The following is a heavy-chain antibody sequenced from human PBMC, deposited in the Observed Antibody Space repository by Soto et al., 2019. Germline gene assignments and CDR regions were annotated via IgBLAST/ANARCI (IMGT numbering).Heavy chain of an antibody. J-gene: IGHJ4*02. V-gene: IGHV3-30-3*01. Sequence: PGGSLRLSCAASGFTFSSYAMHWVRQAPGKGLEWVAVISYDGSNKYYADSVKGRFTISRDNSKNTLYLQMNSLRAEDTAVYYCARDPAITGTYFDYWGQGTLVTVSS. CDR1: GFTFSSYA. D-gene: IGHD1-7*01. CDR2: ISYDGSNK. CDR3: ARDPAITGTYFDY.